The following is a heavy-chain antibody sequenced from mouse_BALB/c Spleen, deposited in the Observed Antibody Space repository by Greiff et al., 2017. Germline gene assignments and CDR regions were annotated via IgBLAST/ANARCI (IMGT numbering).Heavy chain of an antibody. CDR3: AKRKKDGYDAMDY. CDR2: INPYNGAT. J-gene: IGHJ4*01. D-gene: IGHD2-3*01. V-gene: IGHV1-31*01. Sequence: EVQLQQSGPELVKPGASVKISCKASGYSFTGYYMHWVKQSHVKSLEWIGRINPYNGATSYNQNFKDKASLTVDKSSSTAYMELHSLTSEDSAVYYCAKRKKDGYDAMDYWGQGTSVTVSS. CDR1: GYSFTGYY.